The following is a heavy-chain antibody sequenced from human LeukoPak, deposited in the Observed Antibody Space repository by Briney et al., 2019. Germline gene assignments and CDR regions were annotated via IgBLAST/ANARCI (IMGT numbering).Heavy chain of an antibody. D-gene: IGHD3-9*01. CDR1: GYTFTSYA. CDR2: INAGNGNT. Sequence: ASVKVSCKASGYTFTSYAMHWVRQAPGQRLEWMGWINAGNGNTKYSQKFQGRVTITRDTSASTAYMELSSLRSEDTAVYYCARGHHVLRYFDWLSIPSFDWFDPWGQGTLVTVSS. V-gene: IGHV1-3*01. CDR3: ARGHHVLRYFDWLSIPSFDWFDP. J-gene: IGHJ5*02.